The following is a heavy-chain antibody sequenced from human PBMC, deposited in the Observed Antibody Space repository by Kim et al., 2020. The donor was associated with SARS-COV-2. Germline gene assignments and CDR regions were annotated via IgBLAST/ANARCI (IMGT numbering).Heavy chain of an antibody. J-gene: IGHJ4*02. V-gene: IGHV3-48*03. Sequence: ADSVRGRFTTARDNAKNTLYLQMDSLRAEDTAIYYCARGVRGGAGGGFDDWGQGTLVTVSA. CDR3: ARGVRGGAGGGFDD. D-gene: IGHD2-15*01.